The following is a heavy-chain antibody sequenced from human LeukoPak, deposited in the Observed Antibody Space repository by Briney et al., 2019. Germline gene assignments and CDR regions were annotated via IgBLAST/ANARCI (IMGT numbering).Heavy chain of an antibody. CDR3: ARQLYDSSGYSAFDI. J-gene: IGHJ3*02. Sequence: PGEALKISCKGSGYSFTSYWIGWVRQMPGKGLEWMGIIYPGDSDTRYSPSFQGQVTISADKSISTAYLQWSSLKASDTAMYYCARQLYDSSGYSAFDIWGQGTMVTVSS. D-gene: IGHD3-22*01. CDR2: IYPGDSDT. CDR1: GYSFTSYW. V-gene: IGHV5-51*01.